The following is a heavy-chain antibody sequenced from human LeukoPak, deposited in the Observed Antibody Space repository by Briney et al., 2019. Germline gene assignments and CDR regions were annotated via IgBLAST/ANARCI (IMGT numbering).Heavy chain of an antibody. Sequence: SETLSLTCTVSGDSINSGEHYWSWIRQHPGKGLEWIGYIYYSGSTYYNPSLKSRVTISVDTSKNQFSLKLSSVTAADTAVYYCARGDNWYFDLWGRGTLVTVSS. CDR2: IYYSGST. J-gene: IGHJ2*01. D-gene: IGHD2-15*01. CDR3: ARGDNWYFDL. CDR1: GDSINSGEHY. V-gene: IGHV4-31*03.